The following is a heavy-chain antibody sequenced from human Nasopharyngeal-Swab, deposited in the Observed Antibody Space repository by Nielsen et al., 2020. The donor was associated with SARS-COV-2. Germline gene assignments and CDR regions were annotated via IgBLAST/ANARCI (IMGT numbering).Heavy chain of an antibody. CDR3: ARGGGEELWSKNYYYYGMDV. V-gene: IGHV1-69*13. CDR2: IIPIFGTA. CDR1: GGTFSSYA. J-gene: IGHJ6*02. Sequence: SVKVSCKASGGTFSSYAISWVQQAPGQGLEWMGGIIPIFGTANYAQKFQGRVTITADESTSTAYMELSSLRSEDTAVYYCARGGGEELWSKNYYYYGMDVWGQGTTVTVSS. D-gene: IGHD5-18*01.